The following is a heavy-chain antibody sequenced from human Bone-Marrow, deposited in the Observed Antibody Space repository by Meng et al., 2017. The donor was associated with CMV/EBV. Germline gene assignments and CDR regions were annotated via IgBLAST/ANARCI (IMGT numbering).Heavy chain of an antibody. CDR2: IYYSGST. Sequence: SEPLSLTCTVSGGSISSSSYYWGWIRQPPGKGLEWIGSIYYSGSTYYNPSLKSRVTISKDTSKSQFSLKLRSVTAADTAVYYCATGESSSYYYDPWGQGTLVTVSS. CDR1: GGSISSSSYY. CDR3: ATGESSSYYYDP. J-gene: IGHJ5*02. D-gene: IGHD6-6*01. V-gene: IGHV4-39*07.